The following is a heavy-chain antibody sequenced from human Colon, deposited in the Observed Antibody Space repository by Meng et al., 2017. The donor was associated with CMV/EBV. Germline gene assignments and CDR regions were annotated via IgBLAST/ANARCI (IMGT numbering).Heavy chain of an antibody. Sequence: CVAPGFSFTTYAMSWVRQAPGRGLEWVSSISRDGDDTYYAESVKGRFIVSRDNSKNTLYLQVNGLRAEDTAVYYCATLKWLNYFFEYWGQGTLVTVSS. D-gene: IGHD5-24*01. CDR2: ISRDGDDT. CDR1: GFSFTTYA. CDR3: ATLKWLNYFFEY. J-gene: IGHJ4*02. V-gene: IGHV3-23*01.